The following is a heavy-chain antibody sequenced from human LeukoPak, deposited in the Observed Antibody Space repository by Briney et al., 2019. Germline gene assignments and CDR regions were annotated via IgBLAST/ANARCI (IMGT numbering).Heavy chain of an antibody. D-gene: IGHD5-12*01. Sequence: ASVKVSCKASGYTFTSYGISWVRQAPGQGLEWMGWISAYNGNTNYAQKLQGRVTMTTDTSTSTAYMELRSLRSDDTAVYYCARDCAIVATTCGPFAYWGQGTLVTVSS. V-gene: IGHV1-18*01. J-gene: IGHJ4*02. CDR3: ARDCAIVATTCGPFAY. CDR1: GYTFTSYG. CDR2: ISAYNGNT.